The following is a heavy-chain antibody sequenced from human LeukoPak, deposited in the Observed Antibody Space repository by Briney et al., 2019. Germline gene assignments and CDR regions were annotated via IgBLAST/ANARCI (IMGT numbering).Heavy chain of an antibody. CDR2: IYTSGST. J-gene: IGHJ6*03. CDR1: GGSISSGSYY. V-gene: IGHV4-61*02. Sequence: SQTLSLTCTVSGGSISSGSYYWSWIRQPAGKGLEWIGRIYTSGSTNYNPSLKSPVTISVDTSKNQFSLKLSSVTAADTAVYYCARAGYCSSTSCYGYYYYYMDVWGKGTTVTVSS. CDR3: ARAGYCSSTSCYGYYYYYMDV. D-gene: IGHD2-2*01.